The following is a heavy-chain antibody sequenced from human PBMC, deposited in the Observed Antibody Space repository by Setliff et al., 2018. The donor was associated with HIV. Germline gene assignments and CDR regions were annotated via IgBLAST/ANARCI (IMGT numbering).Heavy chain of an antibody. V-gene: IGHV3-9*01. J-gene: IGHJ2*01. CDR3: AKDRVRINWGSNWYFDL. D-gene: IGHD7-27*01. CDR1: GLTFSSYW. Sequence: PGGSLRLSCAASGLTFSSYWMSWVRQAPGKGLEWVSGISWKSDNIAYADSVKGRFTISRDNAKSSLYLQINSLRAEDTALYYCAKDRVRINWGSNWYFDLWGRGTLVTVSS. CDR2: ISWKSDNI.